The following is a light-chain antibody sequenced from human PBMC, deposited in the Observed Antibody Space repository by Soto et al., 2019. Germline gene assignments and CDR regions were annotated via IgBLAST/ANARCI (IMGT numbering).Light chain of an antibody. CDR3: QQLVSYPQ. CDR1: QVIGIY. V-gene: IGKV1-9*01. CDR2: AAS. Sequence: DIQLTQSTSLLTASIGDRVTITCRASQVIGIYLAWYQQKPGKAPNLLISAASTLQSGVPSRFSGSGSGTEFTLTISSLQPEDFATYYCQQLVSYPQFGGGTKVDI. J-gene: IGKJ4*02.